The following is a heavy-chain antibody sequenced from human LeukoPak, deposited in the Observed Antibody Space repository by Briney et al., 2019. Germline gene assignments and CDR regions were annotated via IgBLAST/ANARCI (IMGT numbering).Heavy chain of an antibody. CDR3: ARDVRGRSYMDV. D-gene: IGHD3-10*01. V-gene: IGHV1-8*01. CDR1: GYSLTSYD. J-gene: IGHJ6*03. Sequence: GASVKVSCKASGYSLTSYDINWVRQATGQGLEWMGWMNPNSGNTGYAQKFQGRVTMTRNTSISTAYMELSSLRSEDTAVYYCARDVRGRSYMDVWGKGTTVTVSS. CDR2: MNPNSGNT.